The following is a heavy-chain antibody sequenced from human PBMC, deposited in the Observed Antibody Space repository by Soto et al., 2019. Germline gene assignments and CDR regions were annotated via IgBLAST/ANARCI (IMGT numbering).Heavy chain of an antibody. Sequence: GGSLRLSCAASGFTFSSYAMSWVRQAPGKGLEWVSAISGSGGSTYYADSVKGRFTISRDNSKNTLYLQMNSLRAEDTAVYYCARKPLPPSKAAAETYNNGRDFGGKGPT. J-gene: IGHJ6*04. CDR2: ISGSGGST. CDR1: GFTFSSYA. D-gene: IGHD6-13*01. V-gene: IGHV3-23*01. CDR3: ARKPLPPSKAAAETYNNGRDF.